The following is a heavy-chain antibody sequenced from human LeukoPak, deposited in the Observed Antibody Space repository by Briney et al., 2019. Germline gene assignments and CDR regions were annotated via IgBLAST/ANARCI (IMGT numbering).Heavy chain of an antibody. CDR2: IYTSGST. CDR1: GGSISSYY. J-gene: IGHJ4*02. V-gene: IGHV4-4*07. D-gene: IGHD3-22*01. CDR3: ARDRGGAGDSSGYYIPFDY. Sequence: SETLSLTCTISGGSISSYYWSWIRQPAGKGLEWIGRIYTSGSTNYNPSLKSRVTMSVDTSKNQFSLKLSSVTAADTAVYYCARDRGGAGDSSGYYIPFDYWGQGTLVTVSS.